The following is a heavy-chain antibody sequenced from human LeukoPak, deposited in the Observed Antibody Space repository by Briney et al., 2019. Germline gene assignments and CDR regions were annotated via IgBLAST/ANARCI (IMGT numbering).Heavy chain of an antibody. J-gene: IGHJ4*02. CDR3: AKDCELGINWNPFDY. D-gene: IGHD7-27*01. V-gene: IGHV3-30*02. CDR2: IRYDGSNK. Sequence: GGSLRLSCAASGFTFSSYGMHWVRQAPGKGLEWVAFIRYDGSNKYNADSVKGRFTISRDNSKNTLYLQMNSLRAEDTAVYYCAKDCELGINWNPFDYWGQGTLVTVSS. CDR1: GFTFSSYG.